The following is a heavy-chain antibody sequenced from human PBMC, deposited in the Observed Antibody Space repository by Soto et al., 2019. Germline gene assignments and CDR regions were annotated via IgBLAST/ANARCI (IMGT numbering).Heavy chain of an antibody. CDR3: ATVNEQWLLHYSD. CDR2: ISGSGGST. CDR1: GFTFSSYA. D-gene: IGHD6-19*01. J-gene: IGHJ4*02. V-gene: IGHV3-23*01. Sequence: EVQLLESGGGLVQPGGSLRLSCAASGFTFSSYAMSWVRQAPGKGLEWVSAISGSGGSTYYADSVKGRFTISRDNSKNTMNLQMNSLRADDTAVYYCATVNEQWLLHYSDWGQGTLVTVSS.